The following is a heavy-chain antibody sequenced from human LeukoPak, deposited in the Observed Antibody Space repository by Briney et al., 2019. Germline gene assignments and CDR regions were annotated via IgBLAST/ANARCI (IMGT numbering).Heavy chain of an antibody. D-gene: IGHD6-13*01. Sequence: SETLSLTCTVSGASISSYYWSWIRQPAGKGLEWIGRIHTSGTTNSNPSLKSRVTMSVDTSDNQFSLKLTSVTAADTAVYYCARDTVGSSSTFDYWGQGTLVTVSS. CDR2: IHTSGTT. CDR1: GASISSYY. J-gene: IGHJ4*02. CDR3: ARDTVGSSSTFDY. V-gene: IGHV4-4*07.